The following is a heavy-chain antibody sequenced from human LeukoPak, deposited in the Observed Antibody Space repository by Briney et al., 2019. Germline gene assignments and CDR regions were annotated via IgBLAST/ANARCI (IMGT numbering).Heavy chain of an antibody. CDR1: GGSISTYY. CDR2: VYRSGNT. J-gene: IGHJ6*02. D-gene: IGHD3-9*01. V-gene: IGHV4-4*07. Sequence: SETLSLICSVSGGSISTYYWSWIRQPAGKGLEWIGRVYRSGNTNYNPALQSRVTMSVDTSKNQISLRLRSVTAADTAVYYCARDDFEYSVHYGMDVWGQGTAVTVSS. CDR3: ARDDFEYSVHYGMDV.